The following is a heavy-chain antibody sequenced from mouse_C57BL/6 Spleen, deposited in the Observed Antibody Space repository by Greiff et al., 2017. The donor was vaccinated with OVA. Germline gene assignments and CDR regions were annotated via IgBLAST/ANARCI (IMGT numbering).Heavy chain of an antibody. CDR3: ARTPLLSAMDY. D-gene: IGHD2-10*01. Sequence: VQLKESGPELVKPGASVKISCKASGYSFTGYYMNWVKQSPEKSLEWIGEINPSTGGTTYNQKFKAKATLTVDKSSSTAYMQLKSLTSEDSAVYYCARTPLLSAMDYWGQGTSVTVSS. CDR2: INPSTGGT. CDR1: GYSFTGYY. J-gene: IGHJ4*01. V-gene: IGHV1-42*01.